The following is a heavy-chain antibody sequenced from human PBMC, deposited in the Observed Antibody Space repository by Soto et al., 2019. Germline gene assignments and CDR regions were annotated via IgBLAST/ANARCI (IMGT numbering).Heavy chain of an antibody. CDR2: IIPMFGTA. J-gene: IGHJ4*02. CDR3: ASGIQLWLRRLNNGYSG. D-gene: IGHD5-18*01. V-gene: IGHV1-69*12. Sequence: QVQLVQSGAEVKKTESSVKVSCKAPGGTFSTCAISWVRQAPGQGLEWMGGIIPMFGTANYAQRFQDRVTITADESTNTVYMELSSLRSEDTAVYFCASGIQLWLRRLNNGYSGWGQGTLVTVSS. CDR1: GGTFSTCA.